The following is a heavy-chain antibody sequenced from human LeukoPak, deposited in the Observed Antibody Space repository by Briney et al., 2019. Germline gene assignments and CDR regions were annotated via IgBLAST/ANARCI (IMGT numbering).Heavy chain of an antibody. Sequence: SGTLSLTCAVSGGSISSYNWSWVRQPPGKGLEWVGYIYYSGSTKYNPSLKSRVTISVDTSKNQFSLKLSSVTAADTAVYYCASGGAAAGTGDYWGQGTPVTVSS. CDR1: GGSISSYN. D-gene: IGHD6-13*01. J-gene: IGHJ4*02. V-gene: IGHV4-59*01. CDR2: IYYSGST. CDR3: ASGGAAAGTGDY.